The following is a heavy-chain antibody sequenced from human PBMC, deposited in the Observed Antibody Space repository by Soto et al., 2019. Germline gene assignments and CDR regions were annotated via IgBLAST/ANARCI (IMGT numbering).Heavy chain of an antibody. J-gene: IGHJ5*02. Sequence: QVQLVQSGAEEKKPGASVKVSCKASGYTFTSYAMHWVRQAPGQRLDWMGWINAGNGNTKYSQKFQGRVTITRDTAASTAYMELSSLRSEDTAVYYCARGTHVWFDPWGQGTLGTVSS. CDR2: INAGNGNT. CDR1: GYTFTSYA. CDR3: ARGTHVWFDP. D-gene: IGHD3-10*01. V-gene: IGHV1-3*05.